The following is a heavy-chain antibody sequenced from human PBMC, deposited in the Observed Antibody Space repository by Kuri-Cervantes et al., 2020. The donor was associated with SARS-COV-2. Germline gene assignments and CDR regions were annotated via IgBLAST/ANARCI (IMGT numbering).Heavy chain of an antibody. J-gene: IGHJ6*03. V-gene: IGHV3-7*01. Sequence: ETLSLTCTVSGGSISSSSYYWGWIRQPPGKGLEWVADIMQDGIGEYYVDSVKGRFTISRDNAKNSLYLQMNSLRAEDTAVYYCASRYYYDSSGPYYMDVWGKGTTVTV. D-gene: IGHD3-22*01. CDR3: ASRYYYDSSGPYYMDV. CDR1: GGSISSSSYY. CDR2: IMQDGIGE.